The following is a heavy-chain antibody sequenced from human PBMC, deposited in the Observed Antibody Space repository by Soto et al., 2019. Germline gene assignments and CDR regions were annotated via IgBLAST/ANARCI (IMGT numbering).Heavy chain of an antibody. D-gene: IGHD3-22*01. Sequence: PSETLSLTCAVSGGSISSGGYSWSWIRQPPGNGLEWIGYIYHIGSTYYNPSLKSRVTISVDRSKNQFSLKLSSVTAADTAVYSCAAITTSDSSGYHPFDPLGHGNLVTVYS. J-gene: IGHJ5*02. V-gene: IGHV4-30-2*01. CDR1: GGSISSGGYS. CDR3: AAITTSDSSGYHPFDP. CDR2: IYHIGST.